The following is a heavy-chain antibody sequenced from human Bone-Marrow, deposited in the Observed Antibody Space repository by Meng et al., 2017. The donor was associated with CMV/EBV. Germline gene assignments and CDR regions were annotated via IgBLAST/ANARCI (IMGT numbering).Heavy chain of an antibody. J-gene: IGHJ6*02. CDR2: INHSGNT. D-gene: IGHD3-3*01. CDR3: ARGGTLEWLLAHYYYGMDV. V-gene: IGHV4-34*01. CDR1: GGSFSGYY. Sequence: SETLSLTCAVYGGSFSGYYWSWIRQPPGKGLEWIGEINHSGNTNYNPSLKSRVTISVDTSKNQFSLKLSSVTAADTAVYYCARGGTLEWLLAHYYYGMDVWGQGTTVTVSS.